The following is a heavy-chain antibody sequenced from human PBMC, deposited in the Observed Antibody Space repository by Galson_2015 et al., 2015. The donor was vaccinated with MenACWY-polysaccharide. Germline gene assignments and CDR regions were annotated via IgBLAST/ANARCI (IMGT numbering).Heavy chain of an antibody. CDR2: IHATGST. CDR1: HDSITSSY. CDR3: ARRSLDNWYFDL. D-gene: IGHD1-1*01. V-gene: IGHV4-4*07. Sequence: TLSLTCTVSHDSITSSYWSWIRQSADKGLEYLGRIHATGSTAYNPSFRSRVAMSVDLPRNKFSLRLVSVTASDTAIYYCARRSLDNWYFDLWGRGPLVIVSS. J-gene: IGHJ2*01.